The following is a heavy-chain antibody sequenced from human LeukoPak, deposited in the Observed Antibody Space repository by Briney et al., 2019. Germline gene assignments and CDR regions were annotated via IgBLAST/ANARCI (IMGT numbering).Heavy chain of an antibody. CDR2: INPSGGRT. J-gene: IGHJ4*02. CDR3: ARMSNWKYQGFES. Sequence: GASVKVSCKASGYTFTSYYMHWVRQGPGQGLEWMGIINPSGGRTSYAQKFQGRVTMTRDMSTSTAYMELRSLRSDDTAVYYCARMSNWKYQGFESWGQGTLVTVFS. CDR1: GYTFTSYY. D-gene: IGHD1-7*01. V-gene: IGHV1-46*01.